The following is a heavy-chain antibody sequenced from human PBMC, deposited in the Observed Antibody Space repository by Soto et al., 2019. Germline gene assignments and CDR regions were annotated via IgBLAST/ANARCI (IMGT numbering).Heavy chain of an antibody. CDR3: AREGPTEQQDYFDY. V-gene: IGHV3-30-3*01. D-gene: IGHD6-13*01. J-gene: IGHJ4*02. CDR2: ISYDGSNK. Sequence: PGGSLRLSCAASGFTFSSYAMHWVRQGPGKGLEWVAVISYDGSNKYYADSVKGRFTISRDNSKNTLYLQMNSLRAEDTAVYYCAREGPTEQQDYFDYWGQGTLVTVSS. CDR1: GFTFSSYA.